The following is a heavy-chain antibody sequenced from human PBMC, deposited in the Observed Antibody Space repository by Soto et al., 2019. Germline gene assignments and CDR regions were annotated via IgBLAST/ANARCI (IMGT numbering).Heavy chain of an antibody. J-gene: IGHJ3*02. CDR3: ARQWSNSGWIGYDI. V-gene: IGHV4-38-2*01. CDR2: IYHSGKT. Sequence: SETLSLTCVVSGYSISSGYYWAWVRQPPGKELEWIGSIYHSGKTYYKPSLRSRITINPDTSKNQVSLQVNSVTPEDTAVYYCARQWSNSGWIGYDIWGQGTMVTVSS. D-gene: IGHD6-25*01. CDR1: GYSISSGYY.